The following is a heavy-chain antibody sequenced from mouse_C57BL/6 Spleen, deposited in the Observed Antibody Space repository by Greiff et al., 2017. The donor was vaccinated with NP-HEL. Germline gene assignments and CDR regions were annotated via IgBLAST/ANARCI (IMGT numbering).Heavy chain of an antibody. CDR3: ARSPDGYPYYYAMDY. CDR2: IYPSDSET. V-gene: IGHV1-61*01. Sequence: QVQLKQPGAELVRPGSSVKLSCKASGYTFTSYWMDWVKQRPGQGLEWIGNIYPSDSETHYNQKFKDKATLTVDKSSSTAYMQLSSLTSEDSAVYYCARSPDGYPYYYAMDYWGQGTSVTVSS. D-gene: IGHD2-3*01. CDR1: GYTFTSYW. J-gene: IGHJ4*01.